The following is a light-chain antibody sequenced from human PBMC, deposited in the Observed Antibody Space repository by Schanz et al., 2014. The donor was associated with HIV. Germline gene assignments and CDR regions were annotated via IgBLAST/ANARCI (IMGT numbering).Light chain of an antibody. CDR3: SSYAGSNKLVV. Sequence: QSALTPPSSVSGSPGQSITISCTGTSSDVGGYNLVSWYQQHPGKAPKLMIYEGSKRPSGVPDRFSGSKSGNTASLTISGLQAEDEADYYCSSYAGSNKLVVFGGGTKLTVL. CDR2: EGS. V-gene: IGLV2-8*01. J-gene: IGLJ2*01. CDR1: SSDVGGYNL.